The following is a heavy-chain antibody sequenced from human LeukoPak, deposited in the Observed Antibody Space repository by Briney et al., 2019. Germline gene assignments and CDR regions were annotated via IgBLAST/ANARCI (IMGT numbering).Heavy chain of an antibody. Sequence: ASVKVSCKASGYTFTGYYMHWVRQAPGQGLEWMGWINPNSGGTNYAQKFQGRVTMTRDTSISTAYMELSSLRSEDTAVYYCARDEYVWGSYRDFDYWGQGTLVTVSS. CDR1: GYTFTGYY. V-gene: IGHV1-2*02. CDR2: INPNSGGT. J-gene: IGHJ4*02. CDR3: ARDEYVWGSYRDFDY. D-gene: IGHD3-16*02.